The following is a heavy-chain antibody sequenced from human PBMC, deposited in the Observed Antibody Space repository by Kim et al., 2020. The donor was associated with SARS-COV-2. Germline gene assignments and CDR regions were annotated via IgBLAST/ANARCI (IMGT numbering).Heavy chain of an antibody. CDR1: GVSIRQNW. J-gene: IGHJ5*02. D-gene: IGHD6-25*01. CDR3: ASGGSSGLKAVVWFDP. CDR2: IYHSGTT. V-gene: IGHV4-4*02. Sequence: SETLSLTCAVSGVSIRQNWWSWIRQSPGKGLEWIGDIYHSGTTNYNPSLKSRVTMSVDTSKNQFSLKLTSMTLADTAMYYCASGGSSGLKAVVWFDPCG.